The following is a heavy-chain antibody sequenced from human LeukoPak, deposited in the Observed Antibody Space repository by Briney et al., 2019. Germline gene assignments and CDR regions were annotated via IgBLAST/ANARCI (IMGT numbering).Heavy chain of an antibody. CDR2: IKQDGSEK. D-gene: IGHD3-22*01. Sequence: GGSLRLSCAASGFTFSSYWMSWVRQAPGKGLEWVANIKQDGSEKYYVDSVKGRFTISRDNAKNSLYLQMNSLRAEDTALYYCAKDSSGYYGPCNWFDPWGQGTLVTVSS. J-gene: IGHJ5*02. CDR3: AKDSSGYYGPCNWFDP. CDR1: GFTFSSYW. V-gene: IGHV3-7*03.